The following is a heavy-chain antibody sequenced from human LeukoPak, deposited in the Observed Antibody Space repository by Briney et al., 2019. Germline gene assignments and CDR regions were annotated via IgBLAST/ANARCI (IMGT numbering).Heavy chain of an antibody. CDR1: GYTFTSSD. CDR2: INPNSGRT. V-gene: IGHV1-8*01. J-gene: IGHJ4*02. CDR3: ARGRSGLAAAGTYDY. Sequence: PSVKVSCKASGYTFTSSDINWVRQAAGRGLEWMGWINPNSGRTGYAQKFQGRVTMTANTSISTAYMELSSLRFDDTAVYYCARGRSGLAAAGTYDYWGQGTLITVSS. D-gene: IGHD6-13*01.